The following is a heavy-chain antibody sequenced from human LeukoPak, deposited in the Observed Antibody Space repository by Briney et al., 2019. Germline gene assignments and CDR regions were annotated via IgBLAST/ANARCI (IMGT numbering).Heavy chain of an antibody. CDR2: MNPNSGNT. CDR1: VYTFTNYD. J-gene: IGHJ4*02. CDR3: ARRQYGSGSPLYY. D-gene: IGHD3-10*01. V-gene: IGHV1-8*03. Sequence: ASVKVSCKASVYTFTNYDINWVRQTTGQGLEWMGWMNPNSGNTGYAQKFQGRVTLTGNTSISTAYMELSSLRSEDTAVYYCARRQYGSGSPLYYWGQGTLVTVSS.